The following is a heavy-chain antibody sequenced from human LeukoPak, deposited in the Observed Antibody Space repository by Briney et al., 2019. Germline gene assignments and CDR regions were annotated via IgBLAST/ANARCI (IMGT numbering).Heavy chain of an antibody. Sequence: PGGSLRLSCAASGFTFSSYGRSWVRQDPGKGLEWVSAISGSGGSTYYADSVKGRFTISRDNSKNTLYLQMNSMRAEDSAVYYCAKVSHYGILTDYYDHYYLDVWGKGTTVTISS. D-gene: IGHD3-9*01. J-gene: IGHJ6*03. CDR1: GFTFSSYG. V-gene: IGHV3-23*01. CDR3: AKVSHYGILTDYYDHYYLDV. CDR2: ISGSGGST.